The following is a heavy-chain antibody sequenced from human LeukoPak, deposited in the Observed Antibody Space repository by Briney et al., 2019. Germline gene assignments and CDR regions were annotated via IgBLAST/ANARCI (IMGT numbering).Heavy chain of an antibody. Sequence: SETLSPTCTVSGGSVSSGSYYWSWLRQPPGTGLEWIGYIYYSGSTNYNPSLKSRVTISADTSKNQFSLKLSSVTAADTAVYYCAAGGSGSYPYDAFDIWGQGTMVTVSS. CDR3: AAGGSGSYPYDAFDI. CDR2: IYYSGST. D-gene: IGHD3-10*01. V-gene: IGHV4-61*01. J-gene: IGHJ3*02. CDR1: GGSVSSGSYY.